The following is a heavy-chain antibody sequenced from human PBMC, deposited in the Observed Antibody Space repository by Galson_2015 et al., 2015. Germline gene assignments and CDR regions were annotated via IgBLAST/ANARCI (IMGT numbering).Heavy chain of an antibody. CDR1: GFTFSSYA. CDR2: IGGGGSST. J-gene: IGHJ4*02. CDR3: AKSPDY. V-gene: IGHV3-23*01. Sequence: SLRLSCAAAGFTFSSYAMSWVRQAPGKGLEWVSAIGGGGSSTFYADSVKGRFTISRDNSKNTLFLQMNSLGADDTAVYYCAKSPDYWGQGTLVTVSS.